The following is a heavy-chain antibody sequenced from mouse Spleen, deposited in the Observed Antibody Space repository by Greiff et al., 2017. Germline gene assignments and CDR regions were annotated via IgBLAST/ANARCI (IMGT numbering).Heavy chain of an antibody. D-gene: IGHD2-4*01. J-gene: IGHJ3*01. CDR3: ARSVYYDYEAWFAY. CDR1: GYSFTGYY. V-gene: IGHV1-42*01. CDR2: INPSTGGT. Sequence: VQLQQSGPELVKPGASVKISCKASGYSFTGYYMNWVKQSPEKSLEWIGEINPSTGGTTYNQKFKAKATLTVDKSSSTAYMQLKSLTSEDSAVYYCARSVYYDYEAWFAYWGQGTLVTVSA.